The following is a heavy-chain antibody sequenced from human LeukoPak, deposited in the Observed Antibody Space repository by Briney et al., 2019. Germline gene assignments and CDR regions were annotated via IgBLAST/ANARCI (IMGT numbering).Heavy chain of an antibody. V-gene: IGHV3-53*01. J-gene: IGHJ6*02. CDR1: GFTVSSNY. CDR3: ARGESPYDSSGPWEVTDYYYGMDV. Sequence: GGSLRLSCAASGFTVSSNYMSWVRQAPGKGLEWVSVIYSGGSTYYADSVKGRFTISRDNSKNTLYLQMNSLRAEDTAVYYCARGESPYDSSGPWEVTDYYYGMDVWGQGPRSPSP. D-gene: IGHD3-22*01. CDR2: IYSGGST.